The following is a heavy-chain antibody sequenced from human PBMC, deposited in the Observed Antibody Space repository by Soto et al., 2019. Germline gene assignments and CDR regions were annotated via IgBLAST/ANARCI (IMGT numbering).Heavy chain of an antibody. CDR2: TFFRSKWSN. CDR1: GDNVSNNTAS. V-gene: IGHV6-1*01. CDR3: AKGDNLGPYTCYAFDP. D-gene: IGHD2-2*01. Sequence: HSQTLSLTCAISGDNVSNNTASWSWIRQSPSRGLEWLGRTFFRSKWSNDYAVSVKSRIIINADTSKNQFSLQLNSVTPEDTAVYYCAKGDNLGPYTCYAFDPWGQGALVTVSS. J-gene: IGHJ5*02.